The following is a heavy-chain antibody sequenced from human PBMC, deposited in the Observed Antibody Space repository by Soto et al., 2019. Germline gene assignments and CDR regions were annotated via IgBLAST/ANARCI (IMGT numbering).Heavy chain of an antibody. V-gene: IGHV4-31*03. D-gene: IGHD1-26*01. Sequence: SETLSLTCTVSGGSISSGGYYWSWIRQHPGKGLEWIGYIYYSGSTYYNPSLKSRVTLSLDASKNQFSLKLSSVTAADTAVYYCARLGGSYAVPHFDYRGQGTLVTVSS. CDR3: ARLGGSYAVPHFDY. CDR1: GGSISSGGYY. J-gene: IGHJ4*02. CDR2: IYYSGST.